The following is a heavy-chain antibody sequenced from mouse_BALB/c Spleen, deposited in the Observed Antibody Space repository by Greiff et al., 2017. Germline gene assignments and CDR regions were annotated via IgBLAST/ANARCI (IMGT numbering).Heavy chain of an antibody. V-gene: IGHV2-2*02. D-gene: IGHD1-2*01. CDR2: IWSGGST. Sequence: QVQLKESGPGLVQPSQSLSITCTVSGFSLTSYGVHWVRQSPGKGLEWLGVIWSGGSTDYNAAFISRLSISKDNSKSQVFFKMNSLQANDTAIYYCARPLLRLPDYYAMDYWGQGTSVTVSS. CDR1: GFSLTSYG. J-gene: IGHJ4*01. CDR3: ARPLLRLPDYYAMDY.